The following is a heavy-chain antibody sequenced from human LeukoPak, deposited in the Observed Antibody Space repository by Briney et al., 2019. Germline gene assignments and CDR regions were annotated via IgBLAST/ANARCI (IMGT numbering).Heavy chain of an antibody. CDR3: ARHKIVEEVTHYYYYYYMDV. CDR2: IYPGDSDT. D-gene: IGHD3-16*02. CDR1: GYSFTSYW. V-gene: IGHV5-51*01. Sequence: GESLKISCKGSGYSFTSYWIGWVRQMPGKGLECMGIIYPGDSDTRYSPSFQGQVTISADKSISTAYLQWSSLKASDTAMYYCARHKIVEEVTHYYYYYYMDVWGKGTTVTVSS. J-gene: IGHJ6*03.